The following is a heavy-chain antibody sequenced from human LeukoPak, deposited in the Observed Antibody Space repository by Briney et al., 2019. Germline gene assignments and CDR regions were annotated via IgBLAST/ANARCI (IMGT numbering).Heavy chain of an antibody. V-gene: IGHV3-23*01. CDR3: AKYFYDSSTYSFDY. Sequence: GGSLRLSCAASGFTFSNYAMSWVRQAPGKGLEWVSSIGSGGTTHYADSVKGRFTISRDNSKNTSFLQMNSLRAEDTAVYYCAKYFYDSSTYSFDYWGQGTLVTVSS. CDR1: GFTFSNYA. CDR2: IGSGGTT. D-gene: IGHD3-22*01. J-gene: IGHJ4*02.